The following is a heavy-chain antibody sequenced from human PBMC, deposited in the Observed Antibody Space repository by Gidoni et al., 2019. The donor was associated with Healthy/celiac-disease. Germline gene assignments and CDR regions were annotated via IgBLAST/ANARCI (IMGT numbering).Heavy chain of an antibody. J-gene: IGHJ4*02. V-gene: IGHV3-21*01. CDR1: GFTFSSYS. CDR3: ARDLEYEGITMIVGKDFDY. CDR2: ISSSSSYI. Sequence: EVQLVESGGGLVKPGGSLRLSCAASGFTFSSYSMTWVRQAPGKGLEWVSSISSSSSYIYYADSVRGRFTISRDNAKNSLYLQMNSLRAEDAAVYYCARDLEYEGITMIVGKDFDYWGQGTLVTVSS. D-gene: IGHD3-22*01.